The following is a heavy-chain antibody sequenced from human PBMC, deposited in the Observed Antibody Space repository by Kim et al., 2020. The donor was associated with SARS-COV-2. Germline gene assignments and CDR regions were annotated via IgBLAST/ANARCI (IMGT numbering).Heavy chain of an antibody. CDR2: IYYSGST. CDR3: ARGAGDRSGFYDPYFDK. D-gene: IGHD3-22*01. V-gene: IGHV4-59*01. CDR1: GGSIRNYY. J-gene: IGHJ4*02. Sequence: SETLSLTCSVSGGSIRNYYWSWIRQPPGRELEWIGYIYYSGSTNYNPSLKSRVTISVDMSRDKFFLTLTSVTAADTALYYCARGAGDRSGFYDPYFDKWGQGMLVAVS.